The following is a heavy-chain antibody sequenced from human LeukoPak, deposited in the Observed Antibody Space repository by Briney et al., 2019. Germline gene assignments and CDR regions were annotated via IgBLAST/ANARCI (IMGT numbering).Heavy chain of an antibody. J-gene: IGHJ3*02. D-gene: IGHD3-10*01. Sequence: QPGGSLRLSCAASGFTFDDYAMHWVRQAPGKGLEWVSGISWNSGSIGYADSVKGRFTISRDNAKNSLYLQMNSLRAEDTALYYCAKGYVLLWFGELSDDAFDIWGQGTMVTVSS. CDR3: AKGYVLLWFGELSDDAFDI. CDR1: GFTFDDYA. CDR2: ISWNSGSI. V-gene: IGHV3-9*01.